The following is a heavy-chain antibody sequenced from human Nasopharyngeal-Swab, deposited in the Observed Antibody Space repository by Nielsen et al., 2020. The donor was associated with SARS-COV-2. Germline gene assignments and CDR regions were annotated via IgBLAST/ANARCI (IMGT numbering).Heavy chain of an antibody. D-gene: IGHD1-7*01. V-gene: IGHV1-69*10. CDR2: IIPTLPIT. CDR3: ATKSITGTRGYYYYYGMDV. Sequence: SVKVSCKTSGGTFSSYGISWFRQAPGQGLEWMGGIIPTLPITNYAQKFQDRVTITADKSTSTAYMELSSLRSEDTAVYYCATKSITGTRGYYYYYGMDVWGQGTLVTVSS. CDR1: GGTFSSYG. J-gene: IGHJ6*02.